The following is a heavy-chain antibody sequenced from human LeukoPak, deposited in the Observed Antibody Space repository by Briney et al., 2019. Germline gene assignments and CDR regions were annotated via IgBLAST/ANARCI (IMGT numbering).Heavy chain of an antibody. V-gene: IGHV4-34*01. CDR2: INHSGST. J-gene: IGHJ4*02. Sequence: SETLSLTCAVYGGSFSGYYWSWIRQPPGKGLEWIGEINHSGSTNYNPSLKSRVTISVDTSKNQFSLKLSSVTAADTAVYYCARFPPYDYWGQGTLVTVSS. CDR1: GGSFSGYY. CDR3: ARFPPYDY.